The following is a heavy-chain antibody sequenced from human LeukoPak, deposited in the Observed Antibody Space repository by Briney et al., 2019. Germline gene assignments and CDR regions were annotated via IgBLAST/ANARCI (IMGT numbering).Heavy chain of an antibody. CDR1: GFTVSNNY. CDR3: ARVMGYYYDGSWYATWIVT. V-gene: IGHV3-53*01. D-gene: IGHD3-22*01. Sequence: GGSLRLSCAASGFTVSNNYMSWVRQAPGKGLEWVSVIYSGGSTYYADSVKGRFAISRDNSKNTLYLQMNSLRAEDTAVYYCARVMGYYYDGSWYATWIVTWGEGTLVTVSS. J-gene: IGHJ5*02. CDR2: IYSGGST.